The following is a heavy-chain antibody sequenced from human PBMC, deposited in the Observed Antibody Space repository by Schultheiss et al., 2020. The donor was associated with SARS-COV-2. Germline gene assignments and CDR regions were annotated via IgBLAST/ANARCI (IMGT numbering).Heavy chain of an antibody. J-gene: IGHJ5*02. CDR2: ISSSSSYI. V-gene: IGHV3-21*01. Sequence: GGSLRLSCAASGFTFSSYSMNWVRQAPGKGLEWVSSISSSSSYIYYADSVKGRFTISRDNAKNSLYLQMNSLRAEDTAVYYCARDMPADILTGGGADGGFDPWGQGTLVTVS. CDR3: ARDMPADILTGGGADGGFDP. CDR1: GFTFSSYS. D-gene: IGHD3-9*01.